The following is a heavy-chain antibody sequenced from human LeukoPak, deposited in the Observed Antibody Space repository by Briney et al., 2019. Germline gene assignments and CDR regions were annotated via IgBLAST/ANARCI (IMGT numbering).Heavy chain of an antibody. J-gene: IGHJ4*02. V-gene: IGHV4-34*01. CDR1: GGSFSGYY. Sequence: PSETLSLTCAVYGGSFSGYYWSWIRQPPGKGLEWIGEINHSGSNNYNPSLKSRVNISVDTSKNQFSLELSSVTAADTAVYYCASGYQLPYYWGQGTLVTVSS. CDR2: INHSGSN. D-gene: IGHD2-2*01. CDR3: ASGYQLPYY.